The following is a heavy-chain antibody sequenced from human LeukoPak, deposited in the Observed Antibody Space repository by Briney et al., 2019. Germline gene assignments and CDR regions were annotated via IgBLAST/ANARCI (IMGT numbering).Heavy chain of an antibody. CDR2: INSDGSST. CDR3: ARESQYSGYFDY. D-gene: IGHD3-10*01. Sequence: GGSLRLSCAASGFTFSSYAMSWVRQAPGKGLVWVSRINSDGSSTSYADSVKGRFTISRDNAKNTLYLQMNSLRAEDTAVYYCARESQYSGYFDYWGQGTLVTVSS. CDR1: GFTFSSYA. V-gene: IGHV3-74*01. J-gene: IGHJ4*02.